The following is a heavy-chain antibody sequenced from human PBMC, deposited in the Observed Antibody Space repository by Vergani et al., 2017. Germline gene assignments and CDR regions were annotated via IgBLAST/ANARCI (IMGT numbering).Heavy chain of an antibody. CDR3: THRQWGSGWRWFDP. CDR1: GFSLSTSGVG. J-gene: IGHJ5*02. CDR2: IYWNDDN. V-gene: IGHV2-5*01. Sequence: QITLKESGPTLVKPTQPLPLTCTSSGFSLSTSGVGVVWILQPPGKALEWLELIYWNDDNRYSPSLKSRLTITKETSKNQVVLTMTNMDPVDTATYYCTHRQWGSGWRWFDPWGQGTLVTVSS. D-gene: IGHD6-19*01.